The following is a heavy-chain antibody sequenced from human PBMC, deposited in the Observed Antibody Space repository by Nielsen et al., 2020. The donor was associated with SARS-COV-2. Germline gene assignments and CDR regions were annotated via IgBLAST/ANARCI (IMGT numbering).Heavy chain of an antibody. D-gene: IGHD2-2*01. CDR2: ISYDGSNE. CDR1: GFRFTSYG. V-gene: IGHV3-30-3*01. CDR3: ARETLDHTSSFVDH. J-gene: IGHJ5*02. Sequence: GESLKISCAASGFRFTSYGMNWVRQAPGKGLEWMAIISYDGSNEHYADSVKGRFTVSRDNSKDTVHLEMNSLKLEDTAVYYCARETLDHTSSFVDHWGQGTLVTVSS.